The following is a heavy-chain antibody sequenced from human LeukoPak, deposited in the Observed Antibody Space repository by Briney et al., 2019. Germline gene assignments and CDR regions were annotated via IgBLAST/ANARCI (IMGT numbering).Heavy chain of an antibody. CDR3: ARGPNYDYVWGSYRNFDY. J-gene: IGHJ4*02. CDR2: IYYSGST. V-gene: IGHV4-61*01. D-gene: IGHD3-16*02. Sequence: PSETLSLTCTVSGGSVSSTSYYWSWIRQPPGKGLEWIGYIYYSGSTKYNPSLKSRVTISVDTSKNQFSLKLSSVTAADTAVYYCARGPNYDYVWGSYRNFDYWGQGTLVTVSS. CDR1: GGSVSSTSYY.